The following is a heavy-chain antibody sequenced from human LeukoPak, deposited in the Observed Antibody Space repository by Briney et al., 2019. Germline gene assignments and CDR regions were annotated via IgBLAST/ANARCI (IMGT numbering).Heavy chain of an antibody. D-gene: IGHD3-9*01. CDR2: IKQDGSEK. CDR1: GFTFSSYW. Sequence: GGSLRLSCAASGFTFSSYWMSWVRQAPGKGLEWVANIKQDGSEKYYVDSVKGRFTISRDNAKNSLYLQMNSLRAEDTAVYYCARDLPRYFDWLLSSLDAFDIWGQGTMVTVSS. J-gene: IGHJ3*02. CDR3: ARDLPRYFDWLLSSLDAFDI. V-gene: IGHV3-7*01.